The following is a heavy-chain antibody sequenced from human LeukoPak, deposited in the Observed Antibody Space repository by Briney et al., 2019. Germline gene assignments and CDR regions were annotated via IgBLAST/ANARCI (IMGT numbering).Heavy chain of an antibody. Sequence: ASVKVSCKASGYTFIDYYMHWVRQAPGQGLEWMGRIDPDSGVTGYAQNFQGRVTMTTDTSISTAYMELSRLRSDDTAVYYCAREYYDSSGRKHAFDIWGQGIMVTVSS. CDR1: GYTFIDYY. CDR3: AREYYDSSGRKHAFDI. J-gene: IGHJ3*02. V-gene: IGHV1-2*02. CDR2: IDPDSGVT. D-gene: IGHD3-22*01.